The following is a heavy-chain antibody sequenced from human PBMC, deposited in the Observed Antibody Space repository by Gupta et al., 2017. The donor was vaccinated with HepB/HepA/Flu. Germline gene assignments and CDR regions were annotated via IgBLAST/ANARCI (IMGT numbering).Heavy chain of an antibody. CDR3: ARDGSSVYNYFDP. V-gene: IGHV4-31*03. CDR2: IYYTGRT. D-gene: IGHD2-15*01. J-gene: IGHJ5*02. Sequence: QVQLQESGPGLVQPSQTLSLTCTVSGAPITSGGYYWTWIRQHPGKGLEWIGYIYYTGRTYYNPSLESRVTMSADTSKNQFSLKLTSVTAADTAVYYCARDGSSVYNYFDPWGQGTLVTVSS. CDR1: GAPITSGGYY.